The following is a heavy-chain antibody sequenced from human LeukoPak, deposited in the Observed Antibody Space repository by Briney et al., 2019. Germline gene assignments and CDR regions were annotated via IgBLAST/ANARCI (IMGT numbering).Heavy chain of an antibody. Sequence: ASVKVSCKASGYTFTSYDINWVRQATGQGLEWMGWINPNSGGTNYAQKFQGRVTMTRDTSISTAYMELSRLRSDDTAVYYCARDVSGMVKRGAFDIWGQGTMVTVSS. J-gene: IGHJ3*02. CDR1: GYTFTSYD. CDR2: INPNSGGT. V-gene: IGHV1-2*02. D-gene: IGHD5-12*01. CDR3: ARDVSGMVKRGAFDI.